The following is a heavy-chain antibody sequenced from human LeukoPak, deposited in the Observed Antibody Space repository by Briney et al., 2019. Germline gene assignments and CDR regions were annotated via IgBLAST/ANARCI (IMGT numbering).Heavy chain of an antibody. V-gene: IGHV3-66*01. CDR3: ARWPEAWYYYDSSGYYYGYFQH. D-gene: IGHD3-22*01. CDR2: IYSGGST. Sequence: GGSLRLSCAASGFTVSSNYMSWVRQAPGKGLEWVSVIYSGGSTYYADSVKGRFTISRDNSKNTLYLQMNSLRAEDTAVYYCARWPEAWYYYDSSGYYYGYFQHWGQGTLVTVSS. CDR1: GFTVSSNY. J-gene: IGHJ1*01.